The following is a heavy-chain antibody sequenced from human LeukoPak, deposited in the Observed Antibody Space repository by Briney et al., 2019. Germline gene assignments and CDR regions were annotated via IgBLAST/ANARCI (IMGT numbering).Heavy chain of an antibody. J-gene: IGHJ4*02. Sequence: PGGALRLSCAASGFFFSSYEMNWVRQAPGKGLEWVSYISSSGSAIFYADSVKGRFTIPRDNAKHSLFLQMNSLRAEDTAFYYCASKGGFDDWGQGTLVTVSS. D-gene: IGHD2-15*01. CDR1: GFFFSSYE. CDR3: ASKGGFDD. V-gene: IGHV3-48*03. CDR2: ISSSGSAI.